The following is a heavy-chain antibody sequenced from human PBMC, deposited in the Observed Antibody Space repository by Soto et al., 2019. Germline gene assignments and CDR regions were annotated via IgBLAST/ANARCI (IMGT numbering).Heavy chain of an antibody. CDR2: ISAHNGNT. D-gene: IGHD6-6*01. CDR1: GYAFTTYG. J-gene: IGHJ4*02. CDR3: ARGRDGDY. V-gene: IGHV1-18*01. Sequence: QVHLVKSGAEVKKPGASVKVSCKGSGYAFTTYGITWVRQAPGQGLEWMGWISAHNGNTNYAQKLQGRVTVTRDTSTSTAYMELRSLRSDDTAVYYCARGRDGDYWGQGALVTVSS.